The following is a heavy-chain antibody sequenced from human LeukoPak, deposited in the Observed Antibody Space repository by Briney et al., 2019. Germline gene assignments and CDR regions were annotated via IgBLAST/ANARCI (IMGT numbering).Heavy chain of an antibody. D-gene: IGHD2-15*01. V-gene: IGHV3-74*01. CDR1: GFTFSSYW. J-gene: IGHJ4*02. CDR3: ARSRGSWTSEFDY. CDR2: INIDGGFT. Sequence: GGSLRLSCAASGFTFSSYWMHWVRQTPEKGLVWVSRINIDGGFTFYADSVKGRFTIPRDNAKNTVYLQMDSLTAEDTAVYYCARSRGSWTSEFDYWGQGTLVTVSS.